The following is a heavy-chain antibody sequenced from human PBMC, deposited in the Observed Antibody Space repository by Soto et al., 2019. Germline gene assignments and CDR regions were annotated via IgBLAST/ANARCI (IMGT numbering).Heavy chain of an antibody. V-gene: IGHV2-26*01. Sequence: QVTLKESGPVLVKPTETLTLTCTVSGFSVSNTRMGVSWIRQPPGKALEWLAHIFSNDEKSYSTSLKTRLTISRDTSKSQVVLTMTNMDPVDTGTYYCVWIRLVDWTNEGDYWGQGTLVTVSS. CDR3: VWIRLVDWTNEGDY. J-gene: IGHJ4*02. CDR1: GFSVSNTRMG. CDR2: IFSNDEK. D-gene: IGHD1-26*01.